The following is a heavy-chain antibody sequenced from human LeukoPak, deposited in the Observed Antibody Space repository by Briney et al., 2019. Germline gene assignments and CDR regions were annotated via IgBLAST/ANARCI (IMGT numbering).Heavy chain of an antibody. CDR3: AREKMIPPGPTLFSFAY. D-gene: IGHD3-22*01. V-gene: IGHV1-2*06. CDR1: GNTFTGYY. J-gene: IGHJ4*02. CDR2: INTNSGET. Sequence: ASVKVSCKASGNTFTGYYIHWVRQAPGQGLEWMGRINTNSGETRYAQNFRGRVTMTRDPSITPPFLDLSRLTSPPAPLYSCAREKMIPPGPTLFSFAYWGRGPRV.